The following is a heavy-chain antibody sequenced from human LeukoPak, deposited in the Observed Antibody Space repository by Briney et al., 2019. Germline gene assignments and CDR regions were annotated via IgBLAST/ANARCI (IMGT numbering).Heavy chain of an antibody. Sequence: RTGGSLRLSCAASGFTFSSYAMSWVRQAPGKGLEWVSAISGSGGSTYYADSVKGRFTISRDNSKNTLYLQMNSLGAEDTAVYYCAKFNVSAISLRGWYFDLWGRGTLVTVSS. D-gene: IGHD2-2*02. CDR1: GFTFSSYA. J-gene: IGHJ2*01. CDR2: ISGSGGST. CDR3: AKFNVSAISLRGWYFDL. V-gene: IGHV3-23*01.